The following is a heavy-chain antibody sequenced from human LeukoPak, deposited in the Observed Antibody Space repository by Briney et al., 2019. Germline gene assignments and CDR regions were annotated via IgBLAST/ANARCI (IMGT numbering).Heavy chain of an antibody. CDR3: ASDDYGAFDI. CDR2: ISSSSTYI. V-gene: IGHV3-21*06. Sequence: PWGSLRLSCVASGFTFSSYRMNWVRQAPGKGLEWFSSISSSSTYINYADSVKGRFTISRDNAKNSLYLQMNSLRAEDTAVYYCASDDYGAFDIWGQGTMVTVSS. D-gene: IGHD4-17*01. CDR1: GFTFSSYR. J-gene: IGHJ3*02.